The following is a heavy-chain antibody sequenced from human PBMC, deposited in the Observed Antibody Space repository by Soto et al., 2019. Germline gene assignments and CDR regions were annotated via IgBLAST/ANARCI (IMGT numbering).Heavy chain of an antibody. V-gene: IGHV3-30*18. D-gene: IGHD6-19*01. Sequence: GGSLRLSWAAAGFTFSDHAMHLVRQAPGKGLEWVAVVSHDGRNTHYADSVKGRFTISRDSSKNTVSLEMTSLRAEDTAVYYCAKGGRQWLVTSDFNYWGQGTLVTVSS. CDR3: AKGGRQWLVTSDFNY. J-gene: IGHJ4*02. CDR1: GFTFSDHA. CDR2: VSHDGRNT.